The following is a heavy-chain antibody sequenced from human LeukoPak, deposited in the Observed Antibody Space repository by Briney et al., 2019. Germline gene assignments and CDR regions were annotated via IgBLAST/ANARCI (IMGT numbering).Heavy chain of an antibody. CDR3: TTVDSGSLDY. Sequence: GGSLRLSCAASGFTVSSNYMSWVRQAPGKGLEWVGRIKSKTDGGTTDYAAPVKGRFTISRDDSKNTLYLQMNSLKTEDTAVYYCTTVDSGSLDYWGQGTLVTVSS. V-gene: IGHV3-15*01. D-gene: IGHD1-26*01. CDR2: IKSKTDGGTT. CDR1: GFTVSSNY. J-gene: IGHJ4*02.